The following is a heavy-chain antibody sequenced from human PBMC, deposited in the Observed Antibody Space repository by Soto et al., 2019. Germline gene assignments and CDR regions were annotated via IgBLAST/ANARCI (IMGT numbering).Heavy chain of an antibody. Sequence: GGSLRLSCAASGFTFDYYTMHWVRQAPGKGLEWVSLISWDGGSTYYADSVKGRFTISRDNSKNSLYLQMNSLRTEDTALYYCAKDSYNWNLGHYYYGMDVWGQGTTVTVSS. CDR1: GFTFDYYT. D-gene: IGHD1-20*01. V-gene: IGHV3-43*01. CDR2: ISWDGGST. J-gene: IGHJ6*02. CDR3: AKDSYNWNLGHYYYGMDV.